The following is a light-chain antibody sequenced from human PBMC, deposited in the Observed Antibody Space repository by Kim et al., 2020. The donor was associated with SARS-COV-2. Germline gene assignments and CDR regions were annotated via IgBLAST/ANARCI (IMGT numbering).Light chain of an antibody. V-gene: IGLV2-14*04. J-gene: IGLJ1*01. CDR3: SSCTISSTYV. CDR2: DVT. Sequence: GHSITISCTGTSSDVGAYNYVSWYQQHPGKAPKLMIYDVTKRPSGVSDRFSGSKSGNTASLTISGLQAEDEADYYCSSCTISSTYVFGTGTKVTVL. CDR1: SSDVGAYNY.